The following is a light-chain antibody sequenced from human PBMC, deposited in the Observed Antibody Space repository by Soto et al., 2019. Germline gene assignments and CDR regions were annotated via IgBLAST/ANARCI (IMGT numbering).Light chain of an antibody. V-gene: IGKV3-20*01. CDR1: ERVASNY. J-gene: IGKJ2*01. Sequence: EVVLTQSPGTLSLSPGGRATLSCRASERVASNYLAWYQQKPGQAPRLLIYGASSRATGIPDRFSGSGSGTDFTLTISRLEPEDYAVYYCQHYNNWPFTFGQGTNLEIK. CDR3: QHYNNWPFT. CDR2: GAS.